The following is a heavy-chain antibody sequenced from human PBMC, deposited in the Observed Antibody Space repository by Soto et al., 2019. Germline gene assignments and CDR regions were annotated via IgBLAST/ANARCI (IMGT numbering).Heavy chain of an antibody. V-gene: IGHV1-69*01. Sequence: QVQLVQSGAEVKKPGSSVKVSCKASGGTFSSYAISWVRQAPGQGLEWMGGIIPIFGTANYAQKCQGRVTITADESTSTAYMELSSLRSEDTAVYYCARERMTTVIYYYYGMDVWGQGTTVTVSS. CDR3: ARERMTTVIYYYYGMDV. CDR1: GGTFSSYA. J-gene: IGHJ6*02. CDR2: IIPIFGTA. D-gene: IGHD4-4*01.